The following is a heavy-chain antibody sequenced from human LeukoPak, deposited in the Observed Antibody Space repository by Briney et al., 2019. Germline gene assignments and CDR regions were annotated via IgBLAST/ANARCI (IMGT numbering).Heavy chain of an antibody. J-gene: IGHJ4*02. CDR1: GFTFSSYG. CDR2: ITGRGEST. D-gene: IGHD6-25*01. Sequence: GGSLRLSCAASGFTFSSYGMNWVRQAPGKGLEWFSGITGRGESTYYADSVKGRFTISRDNSKNTLYLQMNSLRAGDTAIYYCAKDRRLASFDYGGQGTLVTVSS. CDR3: AKDRRLASFDY. V-gene: IGHV3-23*01.